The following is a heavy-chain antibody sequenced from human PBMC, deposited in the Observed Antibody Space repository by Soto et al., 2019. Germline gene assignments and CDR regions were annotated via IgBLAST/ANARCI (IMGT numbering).Heavy chain of an antibody. CDR3: ARESEDLTSNFDY. CDR2: ISSTTNYI. Sequence: EMQLVESGGGLVQPGGSLRLSCSASGFTFSAYAMHWVRQAPGKGLEWVSSISSTTNYIYYGDSMKGRFTISRDNAKNSLYLEMNSLRAEDTAVYYCARESEDLTSNFDYWGQGTLVTVSS. J-gene: IGHJ4*02. CDR1: GFTFSAYA. V-gene: IGHV3-21*02.